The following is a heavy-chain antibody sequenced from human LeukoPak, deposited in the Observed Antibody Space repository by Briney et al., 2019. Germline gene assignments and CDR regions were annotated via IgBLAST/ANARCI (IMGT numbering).Heavy chain of an antibody. CDR1: GLIVSSNY. V-gene: IGHV3-66*03. CDR2: IYSRGSI. J-gene: IGHJ4*02. Sequence: GGSLRLSFAASGLIVSSNYMTWVRQAPGKGREWVSVIYSRGSIYYADSVKGRFTISRDNSRNTLYLQMNSLRPEDTAVYYCAKAVGYTNGPEWGQGTLVTVSS. CDR3: AKAVGYTNGPE. D-gene: IGHD5-18*01.